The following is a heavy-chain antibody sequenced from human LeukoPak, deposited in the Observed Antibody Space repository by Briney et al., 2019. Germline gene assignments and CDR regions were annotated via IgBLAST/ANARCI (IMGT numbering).Heavy chain of an antibody. J-gene: IGHJ4*02. CDR1: GFAFSTYW. Sequence: GGSLRLSCAASGFAFSTYWMSWVRQAPGKGLEWVANIKQDGNEKYYVDSVKGRFTISRDNAKNSLYLQMNSLRAEDTAVYYCAKQTRRTFDYWGQGTLVTVSS. CDR3: AKQTRRTFDY. CDR2: IKQDGNEK. V-gene: IGHV3-7*03.